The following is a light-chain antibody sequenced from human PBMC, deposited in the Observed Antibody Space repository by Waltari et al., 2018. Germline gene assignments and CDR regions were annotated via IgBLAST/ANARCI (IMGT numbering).Light chain of an antibody. CDR3: QQYNNWPPWT. V-gene: IGKV3-15*01. CDR1: QTISSN. Sequence: ETVMTQSPATLSVSPGETATLSCRASQTISSNLAWYQQKPGQAPRLPIHGASTRAIGIPDRFSGSGSGTQFTLTISSLQSEDFAVYYCQQYNNWPPWTFGQGTKVEIK. J-gene: IGKJ1*01. CDR2: GAS.